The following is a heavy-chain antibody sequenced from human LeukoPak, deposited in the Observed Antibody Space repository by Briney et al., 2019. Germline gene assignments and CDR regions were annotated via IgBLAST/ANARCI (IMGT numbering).Heavy chain of an antibody. CDR3: ARELVAARPIDY. Sequence: PSETLSLTCTVSGGSINSSSYYWGWIRQPPGKGLEWIGSIYYSGSTYYNPSLKSRVTISVDTSKNQFSLKLSSVTAADTAVYYCARELVAARPIDYWGQGTLVTVSS. J-gene: IGHJ4*02. CDR2: IYYSGST. V-gene: IGHV4-39*07. D-gene: IGHD6-6*01. CDR1: GGSINSSSYY.